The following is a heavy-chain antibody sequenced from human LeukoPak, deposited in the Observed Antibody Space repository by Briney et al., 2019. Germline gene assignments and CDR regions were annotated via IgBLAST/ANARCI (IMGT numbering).Heavy chain of an antibody. CDR3: ASSGDHDLDYYYYGMDV. CDR1: GGSISSSTYY. CDR2: IYYSGST. Sequence: SETLSLTCTVSGGSISSSTYYWGWLRQPPGKGLEWIGSIYYSGSTYYNPSLKSRVTISVDTSKNQFSLKLSPVTAADTAVYYCASSGDHDLDYYYYGMDVWGQGTTVTVSS. D-gene: IGHD3/OR15-3a*01. V-gene: IGHV4-39*01. J-gene: IGHJ6*02.